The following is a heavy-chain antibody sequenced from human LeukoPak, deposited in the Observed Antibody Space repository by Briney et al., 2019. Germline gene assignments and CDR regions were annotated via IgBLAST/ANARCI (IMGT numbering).Heavy chain of an antibody. CDR1: GFTFSSYG. CDR2: IWYDGSNK. Sequence: GGSLRLSCAASGFTFSSYGMHWVRQAPGKGLEWVAVIWYDGSNKYYADSVKGRFTISRDNSKNTLYPQMNSLRAEDTAVYCCARLLTQGAWGQGTLVTVSS. V-gene: IGHV3-33*01. D-gene: IGHD1-26*01. J-gene: IGHJ4*02. CDR3: ARLLTQGA.